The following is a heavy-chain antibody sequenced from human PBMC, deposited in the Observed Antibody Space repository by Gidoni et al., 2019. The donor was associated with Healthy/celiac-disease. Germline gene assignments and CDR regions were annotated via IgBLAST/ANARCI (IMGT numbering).Heavy chain of an antibody. Sequence: GGGLVQLGGSLRVSGAASGCTCRSDSMNWVRQAPGKGLAWVSYISSSSSTIYYADAVKGRFTISRDNAQNSLYLQMHSLRAEDTAVYYCARWSYYYDSSGYFRDYWGQRTLVTVSS. CDR2: ISSSSSTI. J-gene: IGHJ4*02. CDR3: ARWSYYYDSSGYFRDY. V-gene: IGHV3-48*01. D-gene: IGHD3-22*01. CDR1: GCTCRSDS.